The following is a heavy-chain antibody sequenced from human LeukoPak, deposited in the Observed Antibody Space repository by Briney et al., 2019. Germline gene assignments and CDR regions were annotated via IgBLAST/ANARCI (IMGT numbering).Heavy chain of an antibody. J-gene: IGHJ4*02. D-gene: IGHD3-9*01. V-gene: IGHV4-34*01. CDR2: INHRGSS. Sequence: SETLSLTCTAYGGSFSGYYWTWIRQPLGKGLEWIGEINHRGSSKCNPSLKSRVTISVDTSKNEFSLKLSSVTAADTAVYYCTREGYDILTGDYIVDWGQGTLVTVSS. CDR1: GGSFSGYY. CDR3: TREGYDILTGDYIVD.